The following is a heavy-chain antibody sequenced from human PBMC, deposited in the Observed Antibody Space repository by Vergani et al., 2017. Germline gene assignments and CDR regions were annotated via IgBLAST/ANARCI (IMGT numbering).Heavy chain of an antibody. J-gene: IGHJ4*02. D-gene: IGHD4-17*01. Sequence: QVQLVQSGAEVKKPGSSVKVSCKASGGTFSSYAISWVRQAPGQGLEWMGGFDPEDGETIYAQKFQGRVTMTEDTSTDTAYMELSSLRSEDTAVYYCATVPYNEHYGDYVFDYWGQGTLVTVSS. CDR1: GGTFSSYA. CDR2: FDPEDGET. CDR3: ATVPYNEHYGDYVFDY. V-gene: IGHV1-24*01.